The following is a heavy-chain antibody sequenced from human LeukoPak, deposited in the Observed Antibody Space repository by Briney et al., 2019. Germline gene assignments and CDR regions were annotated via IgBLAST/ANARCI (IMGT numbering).Heavy chain of an antibody. D-gene: IGHD2-21*02. J-gene: IGHJ4*02. CDR2: ISTSSSTL. CDR3: ARARVVTKWIDY. Sequence: PGGSLRLSCAASGFTFSMFNMNWVRQAPGKGLEWVAYISTSSSTLYYADSVKGRFTISRDNARNSLYLQMNGLRAEDTAVYYCARARVVTKWIDYWGQGTLVTVSS. CDR1: GFTFSMFN. V-gene: IGHV3-48*01.